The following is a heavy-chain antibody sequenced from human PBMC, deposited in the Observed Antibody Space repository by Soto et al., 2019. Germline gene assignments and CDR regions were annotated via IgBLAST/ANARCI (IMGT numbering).Heavy chain of an antibody. CDR2: MYYTGDT. V-gene: IGHV4-31*03. D-gene: IGHD2-2*01. CDR1: GGSISGGGHY. J-gene: IGHJ4*02. Sequence: SETLSLTCTVSGGSISGGGHYWGWIRQPPGKGLEWIGYMYYTGDTYYNPSLKSRLSISVDTSMNQFSLELTSVTAADTAVYYCARGGKGYCSSTSCYGGSNFDYWGQGTLVTVSS. CDR3: ARGGKGYCSSTSCYGGSNFDY.